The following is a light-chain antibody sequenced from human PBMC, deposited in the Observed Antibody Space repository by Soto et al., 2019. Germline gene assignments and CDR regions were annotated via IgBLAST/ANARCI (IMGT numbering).Light chain of an antibody. Sequence: IVLTQSPGTLSLSPGERAALSCRASQTVKYDYLAWYQQRPGQAPNLLIYDASNRAAGIPDRFSGSGSGTDLTLTISRLEPEDSAVYYCQQYGSSLITFGPGTKVEI. CDR2: DAS. J-gene: IGKJ3*01. V-gene: IGKV3-20*01. CDR3: QQYGSSLIT. CDR1: QTVKYDY.